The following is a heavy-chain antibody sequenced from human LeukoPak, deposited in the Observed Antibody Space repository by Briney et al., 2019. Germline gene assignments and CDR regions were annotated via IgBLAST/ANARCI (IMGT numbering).Heavy chain of an antibody. D-gene: IGHD6-19*01. J-gene: IGHJ4*02. CDR3: ARARGSEQWLVNLDY. CDR1: GYTFTGYY. Sequence: ASVKVSXKASGYTFTGYYMHWVRQAPGQGLEWMGRINPNSGGTNYAQKFQGRVTMTRDTSISTAYMELSRLRSDDTAVYYCARARGSEQWLVNLDYWGQGTLVTVSS. CDR2: INPNSGGT. V-gene: IGHV1-2*06.